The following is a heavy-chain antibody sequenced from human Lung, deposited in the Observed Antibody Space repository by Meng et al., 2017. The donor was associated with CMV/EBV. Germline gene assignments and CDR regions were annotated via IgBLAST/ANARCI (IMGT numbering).Heavy chain of an antibody. V-gene: IGHV3-49*04. D-gene: IGHD3-3*01. CDR1: GLTFGDYA. CDR3: ARHSLQFWINWFDP. Sequence: ACTTSGLTFGDYAMSWVRQAPGKGLEWVGFIRSKDYGGTTEYAASVKSRFAIPRDDSKSIAYLQMNSLKTEDTAVYYCARHSLQFWINWFDPWAQGTXVTVSS. J-gene: IGHJ5*02. CDR2: IRSKDYGGTT.